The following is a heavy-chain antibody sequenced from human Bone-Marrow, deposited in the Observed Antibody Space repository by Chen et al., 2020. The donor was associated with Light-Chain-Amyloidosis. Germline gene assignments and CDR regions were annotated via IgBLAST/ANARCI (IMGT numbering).Heavy chain of an antibody. Sequence: EVQLEQSGPELKKPGESPKISCKGSGYTFPNYWIGWVRQMPGKGLEWMGVIYPDDSDARYSPSFEGQVTISADKSITTAYLQWRSLKASDTAMYYCARRRDGYNCDYWGQGTLVTVSS. V-gene: IGHV5-51*01. CDR3: ARRRDGYNCDY. CDR2: IYPDDSDA. CDR1: GYTFPNYW. J-gene: IGHJ4*02. D-gene: IGHD5-12*01.